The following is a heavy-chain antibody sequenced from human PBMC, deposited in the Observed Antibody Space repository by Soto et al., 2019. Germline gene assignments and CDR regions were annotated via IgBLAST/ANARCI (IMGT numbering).Heavy chain of an antibody. CDR3: ARLPWIIAAAGTHWFDP. J-gene: IGHJ5*02. Sequence: GGSLSLSCEASGFNFSSYEMNWVRQAPGKGLEWDSYISSRGSTIYYADSVKGRFTISRDNAKNSLYLQMNSLSAEDTAVYYCARLPWIIAAAGTHWFDPWGQGTLVTVSS. V-gene: IGHV3-48*03. D-gene: IGHD6-13*01. CDR1: GFNFSSYE. CDR2: ISSRGSTI.